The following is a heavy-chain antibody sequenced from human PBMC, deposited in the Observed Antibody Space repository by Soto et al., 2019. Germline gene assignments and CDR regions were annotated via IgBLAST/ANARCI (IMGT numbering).Heavy chain of an antibody. Sequence: QVQLQQWGAGLLKPSETLSLTCAVYGGSFSGYYWSWIRQPPGEGLEWIGEINHSGSTNYNPSLRSRAILSVDTTKNQFFLKLSSVTAADAAVYYCARGRLLGDLWGRGTLVTVSS. CDR3: ARGRLLGDL. CDR1: GGSFSGYY. V-gene: IGHV4-34*01. D-gene: IGHD5-12*01. J-gene: IGHJ2*01. CDR2: INHSGST.